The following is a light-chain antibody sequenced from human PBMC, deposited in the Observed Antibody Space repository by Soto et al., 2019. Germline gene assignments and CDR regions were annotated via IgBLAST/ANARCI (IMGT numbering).Light chain of an antibody. J-gene: IGKJ4*01. CDR3: QQYYSTPLT. CDR2: WAS. V-gene: IGKV4-1*01. Sequence: DIVMTQSPDSLAVSLGERATINCKSSQSVLYSSNNKNYLAWYQKKPGQPPKLLIYWASTRESGVPDQFSGSGSGTDFTLTISSLQAEDVAVYYCQQYYSTPLTFGGGTKVEIK. CDR1: QSVLYSSNNKNY.